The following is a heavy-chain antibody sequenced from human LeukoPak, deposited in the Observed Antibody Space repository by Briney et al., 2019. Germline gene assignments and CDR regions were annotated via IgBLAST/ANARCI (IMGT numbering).Heavy chain of an antibody. CDR1: GGSISSYY. CDR3: ARRGYSYGKSYYMDV. CDR2: IYYSGST. D-gene: IGHD5-18*01. V-gene: IGHV4-59*01. J-gene: IGHJ6*03. Sequence: SETLSLTCTVSGGSISSYYWSWIRQPPGKGLEWIGYIYYSGSTNYNPSLKSRVTISVDTSKNQFSPKLSSVTAADTAVYYCARRGYSYGKSYYMDVWGKGTTVTVSS.